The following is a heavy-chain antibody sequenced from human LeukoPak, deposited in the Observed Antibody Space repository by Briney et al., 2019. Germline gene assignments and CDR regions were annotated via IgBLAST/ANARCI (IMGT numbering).Heavy chain of an antibody. CDR3: ARVVDGVPIGVYHYYAMDG. CDR2: IYYSGST. D-gene: IGHD2-8*01. CDR1: GDSIIIGCYV. V-gene: IGHV4-31*03. J-gene: IGHJ6*02. Sequence: SETLSLTCTVSGDSIIIGCYVWAWIRQHRERGLEWVGYIYYSGSTHYNPSLQSRVTISVDTSKNQFSLNLNSVTAADTAVYYCARVVDGVPIGVYHYYAMDGWGQGTTVTVSS.